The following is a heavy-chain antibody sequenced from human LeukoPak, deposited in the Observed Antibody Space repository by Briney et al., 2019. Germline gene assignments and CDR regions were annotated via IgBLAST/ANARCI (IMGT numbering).Heavy chain of an antibody. CDR1: GYSFTGFG. D-gene: IGHD3-3*01. CDR3: ASGGASVLEVDY. V-gene: IGHV1-18*01. J-gene: IGHJ4*02. CDR2: ISTYTGNT. Sequence: GASVKVPCKASGYSFTGFGISWVRQAPGQGLEWMGWISTYTGNTNCAQKLQGRVTMTTDTSTSTAYMELRSLRSDDTAVYYCASGGASVLEVDYWGQGTLVTVSS.